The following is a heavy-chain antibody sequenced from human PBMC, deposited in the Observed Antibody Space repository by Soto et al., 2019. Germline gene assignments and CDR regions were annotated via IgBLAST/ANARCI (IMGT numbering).Heavy chain of an antibody. CDR2: ISGSGGST. Sequence: GGSLRLSCAASGFTFSSYAMSWVRQAPGKGLEWVSAISGSGGSTYYADSVKGRFTISRDNSKNTLYLRMNSLRAEDTAVYYCAKSPYGDSCSWFDPWGQGTLVTVSS. J-gene: IGHJ5*02. CDR1: GFTFSSYA. CDR3: AKSPYGDSCSWFDP. D-gene: IGHD4-17*01. V-gene: IGHV3-23*01.